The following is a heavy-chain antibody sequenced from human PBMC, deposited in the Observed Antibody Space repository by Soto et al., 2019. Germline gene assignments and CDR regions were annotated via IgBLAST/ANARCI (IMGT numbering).Heavy chain of an antibody. V-gene: IGHV4-34*01. CDR2: INHSGST. D-gene: IGHD6-13*01. CDR1: GGSFSGYY. Sequence: SETLSLTCAVYGGSFSGYYWSWIRQPPGKGLEWIGEINHSGSTNYNPSLKSRVTISVDTSKNQFSLKLSSVTAADTAVYYCARNPHRAFIGIAAAGYTGSGIWFEPWDQGTLVDVSS. CDR3: ARNPHRAFIGIAAAGYTGSGIWFEP. J-gene: IGHJ5*02.